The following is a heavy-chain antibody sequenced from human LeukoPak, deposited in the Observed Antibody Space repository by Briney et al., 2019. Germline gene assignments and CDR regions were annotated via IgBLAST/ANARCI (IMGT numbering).Heavy chain of an antibody. CDR3: ATAGISGGELRGY. CDR1: GFTFSSYA. D-gene: IGHD1-26*01. V-gene: IGHV3-23*01. J-gene: IGHJ4*02. CDR2: ISGSGGST. Sequence: GRSLRLSCAASGFTFSSYAMSWVRQAPGKGLEWVSAISGSGGSTYYADSVKGRFTISRDNSKNTLSLQMNSLRDEDTAVYYCATAGISGGELRGYWGQGTLVTVSS.